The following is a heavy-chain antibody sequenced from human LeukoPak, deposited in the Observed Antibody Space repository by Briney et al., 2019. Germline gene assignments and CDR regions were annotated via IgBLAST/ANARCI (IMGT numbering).Heavy chain of an antibody. CDR1: GGSITPYY. CDR2: IYYTGST. V-gene: IGHV4-59*13. CDR3: ARNMGGYGDYTYFDY. J-gene: IGHJ4*02. D-gene: IGHD4-17*01. Sequence: SETLSLTCAVSGGSITPYYWSWIRQPPGKGLEWIGYIYYTGSTKYSPSLKSRATISVDSSKDQFSLKLSSVTAADTAVYYCARNMGGYGDYTYFDYWGQGTLVTVSS.